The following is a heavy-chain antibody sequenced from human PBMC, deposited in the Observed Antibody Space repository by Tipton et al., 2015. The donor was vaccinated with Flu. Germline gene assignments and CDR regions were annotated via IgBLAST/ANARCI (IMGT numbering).Heavy chain of an antibody. V-gene: IGHV4-61*02. Sequence: TLSLTCTVSGGSIRSATYYWSWIRQPAGKGLEWIGRVLTSGSTNYNPSLESRVTISVDTSKNQVSLKLRSVTAADTAVYYCARDRAYYDFWSGFYPYGMDVWGQGTPVTVSS. CDR3: ARDRAYYDFWSGFYPYGMDV. CDR1: GGSIRSATYY. J-gene: IGHJ6*02. CDR2: VLTSGST. D-gene: IGHD3-3*01.